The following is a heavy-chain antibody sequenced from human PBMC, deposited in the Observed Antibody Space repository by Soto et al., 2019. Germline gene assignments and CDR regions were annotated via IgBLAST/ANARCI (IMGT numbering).Heavy chain of an antibody. Sequence: KPSETLSLTCSVSGDYIHVGGYYWTWIRQRPGKGLEWMGYIYYTGKTYYNPSLESRLTMSVDRSKNQFSLRLTSVTAADTAVYFCGRDLTSNANCIDPWGQGTQVTVSS. J-gene: IGHJ5*02. CDR2: IYYTGKT. V-gene: IGHV4-30-4*01. CDR3: GRDLTSNANCIDP. D-gene: IGHD2-2*01. CDR1: GDYIHVGGYY.